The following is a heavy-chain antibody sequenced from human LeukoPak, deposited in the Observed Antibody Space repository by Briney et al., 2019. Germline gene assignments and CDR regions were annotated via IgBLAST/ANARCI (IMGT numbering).Heavy chain of an antibody. V-gene: IGHV4-38-2*02. CDR2: IYHSGST. Sequence: PSETLSLTCTVSGYSISSGYFWGWIRQPPGKGLEWIGSIYHSGSTYYNPSLKSRVTISVDTSKNQFSLKLSSVTAADTAVYYCARDRGYGDQPYDYWGQGTLVTVSS. CDR1: GYSISSGYF. J-gene: IGHJ4*02. CDR3: ARDRGYGDQPYDY. D-gene: IGHD4-17*01.